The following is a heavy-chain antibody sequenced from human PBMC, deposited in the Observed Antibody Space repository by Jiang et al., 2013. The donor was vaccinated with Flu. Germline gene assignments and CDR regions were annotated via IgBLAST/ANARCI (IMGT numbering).Heavy chain of an antibody. V-gene: IGHV4-38-2*02. CDR3: ARGEMATATFGY. Sequence: ETLSLTCTVSGYSISSGYYWGWIRQPPGKGLEWIGSIFHSGSTYYNPSLKSRVTISVDTSKNQFSLKLSSVTAADTAVYYCARGEMATATFGYWGQGTLVTVSS. J-gene: IGHJ4*02. D-gene: IGHD5-24*01. CDR2: IFHSGST. CDR1: GYSISSGYY.